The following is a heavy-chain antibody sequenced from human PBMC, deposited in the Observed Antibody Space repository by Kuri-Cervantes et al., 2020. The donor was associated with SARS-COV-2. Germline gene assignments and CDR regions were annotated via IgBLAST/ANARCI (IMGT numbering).Heavy chain of an antibody. D-gene: IGHD3-3*01. CDR3: ARRLEYDFWSGPLDAFDI. CDR1: GFTFDDYG. CDR2: INWNGGST. V-gene: IGHV3-20*04. Sequence: GESLKISCAASGFTFDDYGMSWVRQAPGKGLEWVSGINWNGGSTGYADSVKGRFTISRDNSKNTLYLQMNSLRAEDTAVYYCARRLEYDFWSGPLDAFDIWGQGTMVTVSS. J-gene: IGHJ3*02.